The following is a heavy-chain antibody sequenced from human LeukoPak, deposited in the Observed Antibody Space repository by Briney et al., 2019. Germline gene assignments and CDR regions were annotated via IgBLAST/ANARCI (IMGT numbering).Heavy chain of an antibody. V-gene: IGHV7-4-1*02. J-gene: IGHJ6*02. CDR2: INTNTGNP. D-gene: IGHD2-2*01. CDR1: GYTFTSYA. Sequence: ASVKVSCKASGYTFTSYAMNWVRQAPGQGLERMGWINTNTGNPTYAQGFTGRFVFSLDTSVSTAYLQISSLKAEDTAVYYCATDGDIVVVPAAGSPYYYYYGMDVWGQGTTVTVSS. CDR3: ATDGDIVVVPAAGSPYYYYYGMDV.